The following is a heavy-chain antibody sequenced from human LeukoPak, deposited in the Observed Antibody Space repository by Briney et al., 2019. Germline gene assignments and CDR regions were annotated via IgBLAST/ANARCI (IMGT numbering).Heavy chain of an antibody. Sequence: GVLRLSCAASGFTFSTYSMSWVRQAPGKGLEWVSYISSSSSTISYPDSVKGRFTISRDNAKNSLYLQMNSLRAEDTAVYYCAKDRTGYSYGYFLSPWGQGTLVTVSS. V-gene: IGHV3-48*01. CDR1: GFTFSTYS. J-gene: IGHJ5*02. D-gene: IGHD5-18*01. CDR2: ISSSSSTI. CDR3: AKDRTGYSYGYFLSP.